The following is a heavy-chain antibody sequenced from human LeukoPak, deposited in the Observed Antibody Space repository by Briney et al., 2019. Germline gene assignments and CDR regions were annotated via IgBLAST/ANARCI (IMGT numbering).Heavy chain of an antibody. Sequence: GRSLRLSCAASGFTFSSHGMHWVRQAPGKGLEWVAVIWYDGSNKYYADSVKGRFTISRDNSKNTLYLQMNSLRAEDTAVYYCARANPWGGGGNYYFDYWGQGTLVTVSS. D-gene: IGHD2-21*01. CDR3: ARANPWGGGGNYYFDY. V-gene: IGHV3-33*01. CDR2: IWYDGSNK. J-gene: IGHJ4*02. CDR1: GFTFSSHG.